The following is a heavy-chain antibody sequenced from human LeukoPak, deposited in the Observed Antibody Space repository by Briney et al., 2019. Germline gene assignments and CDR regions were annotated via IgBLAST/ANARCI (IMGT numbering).Heavy chain of an antibody. CDR3: ARVEDYGGNGGYY. CDR1: GFTFSSYS. Sequence: PGGSLRLSCAASGFTFSSYSMNWVRQAPGKGLEWVSYISSSSSTIYYADSVKGRFTISSENAKNSLYLQMNSLRAEDTALYYCARVEDYGGNGGYYWGQGTLVTVSS. J-gene: IGHJ4*02. V-gene: IGHV3-48*01. D-gene: IGHD4-23*01. CDR2: ISSSSSTI.